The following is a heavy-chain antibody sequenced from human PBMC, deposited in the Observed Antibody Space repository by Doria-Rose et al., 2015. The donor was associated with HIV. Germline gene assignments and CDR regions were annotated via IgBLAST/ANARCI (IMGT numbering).Heavy chain of an antibody. V-gene: IGHV2-26*01. CDR1: GVSLSSPGMG. D-gene: IGHD6-13*01. J-gene: IGHJ4*02. CDR3: ARIKSSGWYHKYYFDF. Sequence: QVTLKESGPVLVKPTETLTLTCTVSGVSLSSPGMGVSWIRQPPGKALEWLANILSDDERSYKTSLKGRLTISRRTSKSQVVLTMTDMDPVDTATYYCARIKSSGWYHKYYFDFWGQGALVIVSA. CDR2: ILSDDER.